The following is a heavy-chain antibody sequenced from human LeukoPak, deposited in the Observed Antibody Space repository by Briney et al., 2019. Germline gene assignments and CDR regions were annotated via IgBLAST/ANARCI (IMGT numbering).Heavy chain of an antibody. CDR2: TYYSGST. Sequence: KASETLSLTCTVSGGSISSYYWSWIRQPPGKGLEWIGYTYYSGSTNYNPSLKSRVTISVDTSKNQFSLKLSSVTAADTAVYYCARRAYYYDGSGYPYYFDYWGQGTLVTVSS. CDR1: GGSISSYY. J-gene: IGHJ4*02. D-gene: IGHD3-22*01. CDR3: ARRAYYYDGSGYPYYFDY. V-gene: IGHV4-59*08.